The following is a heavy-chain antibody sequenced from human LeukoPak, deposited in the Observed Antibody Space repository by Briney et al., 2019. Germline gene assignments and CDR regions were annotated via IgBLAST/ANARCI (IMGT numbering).Heavy chain of an antibody. CDR3: AKDTMVRGVIILGRLGYYFDY. V-gene: IGHV3-30*02. J-gene: IGHJ4*02. D-gene: IGHD3-10*01. CDR2: IQHDGSNK. CDR1: EFTFRSYG. Sequence: GGSLRLSCAASEFTFRSYGMHWVRQAPGKGLEWVAFIQHDGSNKYYGDSVKGRFTISRDNSKNTLYLQMSSLRSEDTAVYFCAKDTMVRGVIILGRLGYYFDYWGQGTLVTVSS.